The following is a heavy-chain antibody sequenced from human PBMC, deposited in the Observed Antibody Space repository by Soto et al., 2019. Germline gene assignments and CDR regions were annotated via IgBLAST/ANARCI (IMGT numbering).Heavy chain of an antibody. V-gene: IGHV3-48*01. CDR1: GVTVTTFG. CDR3: ARVRSSTIRVYYHYMDL. CDR2: ISSNSRTI. D-gene: IGHD1-20*01. J-gene: IGHJ6*03. Sequence: PAGSLELGCAGSGVTVTTFGVTWIRQTPGKGLEWVSYISSNSRTIYYADSVQGRFTISRDNAQNSLYLQMNSLRSEDTAVYYCARVRSSTIRVYYHYMDLWGKGTTVTVSS.